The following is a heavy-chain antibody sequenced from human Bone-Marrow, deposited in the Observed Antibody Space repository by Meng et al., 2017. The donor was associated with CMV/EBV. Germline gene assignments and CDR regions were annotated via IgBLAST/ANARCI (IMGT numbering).Heavy chain of an antibody. D-gene: IGHD6-19*01. V-gene: IGHV1-2*02. CDR1: GYTLTDYY. CDR3: ARSSGWSRFDY. J-gene: IGHJ4*02. CDR2: INPNTDT. Sequence: QVQLVQSGAEVKKPGAAVKVSCKASGYTLTDYYIHWVRQAPGQWLEWMGWINPNTDTNYAQKFQGRVTMTRDMSINTAYMELSRLTSGDTAVYYCARSSGWSRFDYWGQGTLVTVSS.